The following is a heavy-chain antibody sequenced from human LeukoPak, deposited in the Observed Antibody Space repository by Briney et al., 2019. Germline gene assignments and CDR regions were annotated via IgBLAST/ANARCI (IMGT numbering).Heavy chain of an antibody. J-gene: IGHJ6*03. V-gene: IGHV1-2*02. CDR1: GYTFTGYY. D-gene: IGHD3-10*01. CDR3: ARDTDYGSGSDYYYYIDV. CDR2: INPNSGGT. Sequence: ASVKVSCKASGYTFTGYYMQWVRQAPGQGLEWMGWINPNSGGTNYAQKFQGRVTMTRDTSISTAYMELSRLRSDDTAVYYCARDTDYGSGSDYYYYIDVWGKGTTVTISS.